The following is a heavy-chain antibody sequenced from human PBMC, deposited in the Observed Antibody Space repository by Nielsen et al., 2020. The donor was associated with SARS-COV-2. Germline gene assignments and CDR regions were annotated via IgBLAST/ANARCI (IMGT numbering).Heavy chain of an antibody. Sequence: FCQLPGKDLEWIGYIYYSGSTYYNPSLKSRVTISVDTSKNQFSLKLSSVTAADTAVYYCASGDDAFDIWGQGTMVTVSS. CDR2: IYYSGST. V-gene: IGHV4-31*02. J-gene: IGHJ3*02. D-gene: IGHD3-3*01. CDR3: ASGDDAFDI.